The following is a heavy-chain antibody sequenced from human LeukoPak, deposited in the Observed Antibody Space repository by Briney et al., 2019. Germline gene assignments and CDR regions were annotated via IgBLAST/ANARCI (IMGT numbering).Heavy chain of an antibody. J-gene: IGHJ3*02. CDR3: ARDRYLRSHDAFDI. CDR1: GFTFSSYG. D-gene: IGHD4-17*01. CDR2: ITYDGSNK. V-gene: IGHV3-30*03. Sequence: GGSLRLSCAASGFTFSSYGMHWVRQAPGKGLEWVAVITYDGSNKYYADSVKSRFTISRDNSKNTLYLQMNSLRAEDTAVYYCARDRYLRSHDAFDIWGQGTMVTVSS.